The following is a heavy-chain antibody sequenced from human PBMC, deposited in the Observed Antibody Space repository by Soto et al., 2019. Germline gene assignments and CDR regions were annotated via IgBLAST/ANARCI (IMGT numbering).Heavy chain of an antibody. CDR1: GSTFSNDW. Sequence: EVQLVESGAGLLQPGGSLRLSCAVSGSTFSNDWMHWVRQAPGKGLVWVSHINSDGSSTNYADFVKGRFTIARDNAKNTVYLQMNSLRAEDTAVYYCARDRSYSLDVWGQGTTVTVSS. J-gene: IGHJ6*02. CDR2: INSDGSST. V-gene: IGHV3-74*01. CDR3: ARDRSYSLDV.